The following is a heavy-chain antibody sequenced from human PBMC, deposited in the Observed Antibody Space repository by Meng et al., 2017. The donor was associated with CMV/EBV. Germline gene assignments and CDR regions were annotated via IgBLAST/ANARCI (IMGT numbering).Heavy chain of an antibody. V-gene: IGHV3-21*01. CDR2: ISSSSSYI. CDR1: GFTFSSYS. CDR3: ARVNIVVVPAAIDGSSFSYYGMDV. Sequence: SCAASGFTFSSYSMNWVRQTPGKGLEGVSSISSSSSYINYADSVKGRFTISRDNAKNSLYLQMNSLRAEDTAVYYCARVNIVVVPAAIDGSSFSYYGMDVWGQGTTVTVSS. D-gene: IGHD2-2*01. J-gene: IGHJ6*02.